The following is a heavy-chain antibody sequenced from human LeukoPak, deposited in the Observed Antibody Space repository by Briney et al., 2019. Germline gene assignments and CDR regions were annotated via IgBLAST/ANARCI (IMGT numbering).Heavy chain of an antibody. CDR2: IYHSGST. Sequence: SETLSLTCTVSGYSISSGYYWGWIRQPPGKGLEWIGSIYHSGSTYYNPSLKSRVTISVDTSKNQFSLKPSSVTAADTAVYYCARELGYCSSTSCHGGHWFDPWGQGTLVTVSS. CDR1: GYSISSGYY. J-gene: IGHJ5*02. V-gene: IGHV4-38-2*02. D-gene: IGHD2-2*01. CDR3: ARELGYCSSTSCHGGHWFDP.